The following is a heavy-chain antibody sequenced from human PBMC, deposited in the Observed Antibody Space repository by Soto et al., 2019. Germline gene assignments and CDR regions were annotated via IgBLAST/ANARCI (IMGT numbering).Heavy chain of an antibody. J-gene: IGHJ6*03. CDR3: ARAHQNYYYYMDV. CDR1: GFTFISYG. V-gene: IGHV3-33*01. Sequence: GGSLRLSCAASGFTFISYGMHWVRQAPGKGLEWVAVIWYDGADKYYADSVKGRFTISRDNSKNTLYLQMNSLGPEDTAVYYCARAHQNYYYYMDVWGKGTTVTVSS. CDR2: IWYDGADK.